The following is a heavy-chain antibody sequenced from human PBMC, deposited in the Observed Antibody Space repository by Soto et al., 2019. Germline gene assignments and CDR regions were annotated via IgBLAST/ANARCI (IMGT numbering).Heavy chain of an antibody. CDR1: GCSIGSYY. V-gene: IGHV4-59*08. J-gene: IGHJ6*03. CDR3: ARQQLTGYYSGYYYMDV. CDR2: IYYSGST. D-gene: IGHD3-9*01. Sequence: SETLSLTCTVSGCSIGSYYWSWIRQPPGKGLEWIGYIYYSGSTNYNPSLKSRVTISVDTSKNQFSLKLSSVTAADTAVYYCARQQLTGYYSGYYYMDVWGKGTTVTVSS.